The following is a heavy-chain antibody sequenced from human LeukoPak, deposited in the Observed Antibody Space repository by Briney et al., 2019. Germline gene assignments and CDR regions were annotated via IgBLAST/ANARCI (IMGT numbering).Heavy chain of an antibody. J-gene: IGHJ4*02. D-gene: IGHD4-17*01. CDR3: ARVGDYIRYHFDY. CDR2: ISASGGDT. CDR1: GFTFSSYA. Sequence: PGGSLRLSCAASGFTFSSYAMTWVRQAPGKGLEWVSIISASGGDTYYADSVKGRFTISRDDSKNTLFLRMNSLRAEDTAIFYCARVGDYIRYHFDYWGQGTLVTVSS. V-gene: IGHV3-23*01.